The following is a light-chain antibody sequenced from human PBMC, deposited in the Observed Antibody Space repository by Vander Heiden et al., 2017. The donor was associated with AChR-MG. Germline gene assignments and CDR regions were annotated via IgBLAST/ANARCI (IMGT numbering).Light chain of an antibody. CDR1: PLRSDY. CDR3: NSRDSSGNHVV. Sequence: SSELTQDPAVSVALGQTVRITCQGAPLRSDYASWYQQKPGQAPVLVIYGKNKRPSGIPGRFSGSSSGNTASLTITGAQAEDEADYYCNSRDSSGNHVVFGGGTKLTVL. CDR2: GKN. V-gene: IGLV3-19*01. J-gene: IGLJ2*01.